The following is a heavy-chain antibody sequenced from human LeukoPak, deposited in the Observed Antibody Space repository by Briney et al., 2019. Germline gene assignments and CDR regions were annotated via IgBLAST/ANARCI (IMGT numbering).Heavy chain of an antibody. J-gene: IGHJ4*02. CDR1: GFTFSSYS. CDR3: ARDGGIRYFDWLSVYYFDY. CDR2: ISSSSSYI. V-gene: IGHV3-21*01. Sequence: PGGSLRLSCAASGFTFSSYSMNWVRQAPGKGLEWVSSISSSSSYIYYADSVKGRFTISRDNAKNSLYLQMNSLRAEDTAVYYCARDGGIRYFDWLSVYYFDYWGQGTLVTVSS. D-gene: IGHD3-9*01.